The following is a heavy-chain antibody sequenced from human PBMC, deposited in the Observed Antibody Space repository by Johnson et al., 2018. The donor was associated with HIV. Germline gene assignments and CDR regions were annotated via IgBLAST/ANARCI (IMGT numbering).Heavy chain of an antibody. D-gene: IGHD3/OR15-3a*01. CDR3: AKGDLDCTDDFCYVDAFDM. CDR2: IYWTGGRT. J-gene: IGHJ3*02. V-gene: IGHV3-20*04. CDR1: GFTFDDYG. Sequence: VQLVESGGGVVRPGGSLRLSCAASGFTFDDYGMRWVRQAPGKGLEWVSGIYWTGGRTGYAASVMGRFTISRNNAKNSLYLQMNSLRSEDPGVFYCAKGDLDCTDDFCYVDAFDMWGQGTMVTVSA.